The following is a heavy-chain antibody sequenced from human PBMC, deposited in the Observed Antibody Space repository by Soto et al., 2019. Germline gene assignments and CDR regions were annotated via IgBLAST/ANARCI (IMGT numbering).Heavy chain of an antibody. CDR1: GGSISSYY. CDR2: IYYSGST. D-gene: IGHD4-17*01. CDR3: ARTTVLTYYFDY. J-gene: IGHJ4*02. V-gene: IGHV4-59*08. Sequence: SETLSLTCTVSGGSISSYYWSWIRQPPGKGLEWIGYIYYSGSTNYNPSIKSRVTKTVDTSKNQFSLKLSSVTAADTAVYYCARTTVLTYYFDYWGQGTLVTVSS.